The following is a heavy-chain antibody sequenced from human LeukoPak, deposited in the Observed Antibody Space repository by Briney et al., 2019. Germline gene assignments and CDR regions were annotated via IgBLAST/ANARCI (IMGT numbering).Heavy chain of an antibody. CDR2: INPNSGGT. V-gene: IGHV1-2*02. CDR1: GYTFTGYY. Sequence: ASVKVSCKASGYTFTGYYMHWVRQAPGQGLEWMGWINPNSGGTNYAQKFQGRVTMTRDTSISTAYMELSRLRSDDTAVYYCARGHYYDSSGDFDYWGQGTLVTVSS. J-gene: IGHJ4*02. D-gene: IGHD3-22*01. CDR3: ARGHYYDSSGDFDY.